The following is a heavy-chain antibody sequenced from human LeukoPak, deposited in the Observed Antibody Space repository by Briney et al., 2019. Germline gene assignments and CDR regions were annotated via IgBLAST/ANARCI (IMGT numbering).Heavy chain of an antibody. CDR1: GFTFSSYA. CDR3: AKTKSVLRFLELFSLFDD. CDR2: ISGSGGST. J-gene: IGHJ4*02. Sequence: GGSLRLSCAASGFTFSSYAMSWVRQAPGKGLEWVSAISGSGGSTYYADSVKGRFTISRDNSKNTLYLQMNSLRAEDTAVYYCAKTKSVLRFLELFSLFDDWRQASLVTVSS. V-gene: IGHV3-23*01. D-gene: IGHD3-3*01.